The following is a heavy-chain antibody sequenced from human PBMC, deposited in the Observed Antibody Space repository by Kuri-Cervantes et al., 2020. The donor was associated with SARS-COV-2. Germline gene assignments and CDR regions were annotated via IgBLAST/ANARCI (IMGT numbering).Heavy chain of an antibody. D-gene: IGHD1-26*01. Sequence: LRLSCTVSGGSISSSSYYWGWIREPPGKGLEWIGSIYYSGSTYYNPSLKSRVTISVDTSKNQFSLKLSSVTAADTAVYYCARVGARYYFDYWGQGTLVTVSS. CDR1: GGSISSSSYY. CDR3: ARVGARYYFDY. CDR2: IYYSGST. V-gene: IGHV4-39*01. J-gene: IGHJ4*02.